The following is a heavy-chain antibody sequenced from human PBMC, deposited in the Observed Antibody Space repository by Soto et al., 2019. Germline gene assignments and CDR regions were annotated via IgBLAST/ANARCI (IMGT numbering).Heavy chain of an antibody. CDR3: ARFTMTYYDILTGFPPIDY. V-gene: IGHV1-18*04. CDR1: GISFINHY. J-gene: IGHJ4*02. CDR2: ISAYNGNT. D-gene: IGHD3-9*01. Sequence: ASVKVSCKASGISFINHYVHWVRQAPGQGLERMGWISAYNGNTNYAQKLQGRVTMTTDTSTSTAYMELRSLRSDDTAVYYCARFTMTYYDILTGFPPIDYWGQGTLVTVSS.